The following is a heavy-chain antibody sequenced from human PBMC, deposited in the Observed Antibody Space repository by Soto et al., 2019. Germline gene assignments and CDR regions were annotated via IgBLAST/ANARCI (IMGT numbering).Heavy chain of an antibody. CDR2: ISSSSSYI. CDR3: ASSREPANYDFWSGAFDP. D-gene: IGHD3-3*01. J-gene: IGHJ5*02. Sequence: PGGSLRLSCAASGFTFSSYSMNWVRQAPGKGLEWVSSISSSSSYIYYADSVKGRFTISRDNAKNSLYLQMNSLRAEDTAVYYCASSREPANYDFWSGAFDPWGQGTLVTVYS. V-gene: IGHV3-21*01. CDR1: GFTFSSYS.